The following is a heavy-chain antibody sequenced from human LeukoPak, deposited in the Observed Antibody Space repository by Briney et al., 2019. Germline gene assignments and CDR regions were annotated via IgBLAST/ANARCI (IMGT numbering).Heavy chain of an antibody. D-gene: IGHD6-19*01. V-gene: IGHV4-38-2*02. CDR3: ARVEVAVADY. J-gene: IGHJ4*02. CDR1: NYSISSDYY. CDR2: IFQSGTT. Sequence: SETLSLTCTVSNYSISSDYYWGWIRQPPGKGLEWIGSIFQSGTTYYNPSLKSRVTISVDTSKNQFSLKLSSVTAADTAVYYCARVEVAVADYWGQGTLVTVSS.